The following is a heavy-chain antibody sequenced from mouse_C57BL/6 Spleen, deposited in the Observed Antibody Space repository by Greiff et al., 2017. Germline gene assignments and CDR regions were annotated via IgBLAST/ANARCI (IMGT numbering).Heavy chain of an antibody. CDR3: TRDRGGSSHWYFDV. D-gene: IGHD1-1*01. CDR1: GFPFSSYA. Sequence: DVKLVESGEGLVKPAESLKLSCAVSGFPFSSYAMSWVRQTPEKRLEWVAYISSGGDYIYYADPVKGRFTISRYNARNTLYLQMSSLKSEDTAMYYCTRDRGGSSHWYFDVWGTGTTVTVSS. J-gene: IGHJ1*03. CDR2: ISSGGDYI. V-gene: IGHV5-9-1*02.